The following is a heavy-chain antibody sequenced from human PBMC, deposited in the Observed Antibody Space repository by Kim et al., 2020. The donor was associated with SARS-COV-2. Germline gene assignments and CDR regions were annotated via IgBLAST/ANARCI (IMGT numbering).Heavy chain of an antibody. CDR3: ARALVGAYGMDV. J-gene: IGHJ6*02. V-gene: IGHV3-53*01. Sequence: YVDSLKGRFTNSRDNSKNTLYLQMNSLRAEDTAVYYCARALVGAYGMDVWGQGTTVTVSS. D-gene: IGHD1-26*01.